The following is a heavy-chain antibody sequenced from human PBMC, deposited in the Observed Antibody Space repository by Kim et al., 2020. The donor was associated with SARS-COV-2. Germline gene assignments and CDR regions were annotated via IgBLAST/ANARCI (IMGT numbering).Heavy chain of an antibody. CDR1: GFTFSSYG. V-gene: IGHV3-30*03. Sequence: GGSLRLSCAASGFTFSSYGMHWVRQAPGKGLEWVAVISYDGSNKYYADSVKGRFTISRDNAKNTLYLQMNSLRAEDTAVYYCARAAVVLWLGELWGYNW. J-gene: IGHJ5*01. CDR2: ISYDGSNK. CDR3: ARAAVVLWLGELWGYNW. D-gene: IGHD3-10*01.